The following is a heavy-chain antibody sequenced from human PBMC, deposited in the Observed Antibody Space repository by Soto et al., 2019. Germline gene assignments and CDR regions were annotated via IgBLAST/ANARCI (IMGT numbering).Heavy chain of an antibody. CDR3: ARAQSITIFGVVIPNPSYYFDY. CDR2: INSDGSST. V-gene: IGHV3-74*01. CDR1: GFTFSSYW. Sequence: LRLSCAASGFTFSSYWMHWVRPAPWKGLVWVSRINSDGSSTSYADSVKGRFTISRDNAKNTLYLQMNSLRAEDTAVYYCARAQSITIFGVVIPNPSYYFDYWGQGTLVTVSS. D-gene: IGHD3-3*01. J-gene: IGHJ4*02.